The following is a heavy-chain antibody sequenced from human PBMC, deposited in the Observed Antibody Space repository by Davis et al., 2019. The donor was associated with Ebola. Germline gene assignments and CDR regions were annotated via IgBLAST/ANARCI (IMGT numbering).Heavy chain of an antibody. D-gene: IGHD6-19*01. J-gene: IGHJ3*02. V-gene: IGHV3-43*02. CDR2: ISGDGGST. CDR1: GFTFDDYA. Sequence: GESLKISCAASGFTFDDYAMHWVRQAPGKGLEWVSLISGDGGSTYYADSVKGRFTISRDNSKNSLYLQMNSLRTEDTALYYCAKIGYSSGWFAFDIWGQGTMVTVSS. CDR3: AKIGYSSGWFAFDI.